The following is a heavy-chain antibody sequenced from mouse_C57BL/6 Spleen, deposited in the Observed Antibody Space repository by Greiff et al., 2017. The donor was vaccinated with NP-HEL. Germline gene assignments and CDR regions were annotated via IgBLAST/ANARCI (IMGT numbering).Heavy chain of an antibody. Sequence: ESGPGLVKPSQSLSLTCSVTGYSITSGYYWNWLRQFPGNKLEWMGYISYDGSNNYNPSLKNRISITRDTSKNQFFLKLNSLTTEDTATYYCARRSNYVWAMDYWGQGTSVTVSS. CDR2: ISYDGSN. J-gene: IGHJ4*01. D-gene: IGHD2-5*01. V-gene: IGHV3-6*01. CDR1: GYSITSGYY. CDR3: ARRSNYVWAMDY.